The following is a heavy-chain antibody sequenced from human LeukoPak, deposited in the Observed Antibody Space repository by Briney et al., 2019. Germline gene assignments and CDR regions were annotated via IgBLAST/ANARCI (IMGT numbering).Heavy chain of an antibody. CDR2: TRNKANSYTT. V-gene: IGHV3-72*01. Sequence: GGSLRPSCAASGFTFSDHYMDWARQAPGKGLEWVGRTRNKANSYTTEYAASVKGRFTISRDDSKNSLYLQMNSLKTEDTAVYYCARDSMGAKGAFDIWGQGTMVTVSS. J-gene: IGHJ3*02. CDR1: GFTFSDHY. CDR3: ARDSMGAKGAFDI. D-gene: IGHD1-26*01.